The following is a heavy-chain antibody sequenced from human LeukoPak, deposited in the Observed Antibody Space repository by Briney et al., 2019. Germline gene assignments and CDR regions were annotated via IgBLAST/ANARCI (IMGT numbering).Heavy chain of an antibody. D-gene: IGHD4-17*01. V-gene: IGHV3-23*01. J-gene: IGHJ4*02. CDR2: ISGSGGST. CDR1: GFTFSSYA. CDR3: AKAGRLTTVTTLDY. Sequence: GGSLRLSCAASGFTFSSYAMSWVRQAPGKGMEGVSVISGSGGSTHYADSVRGRFTISRDNSKNTLYLQMSSLRAEDTAVYYCAKAGRLTTVTTLDYWGKGTLVTVSS.